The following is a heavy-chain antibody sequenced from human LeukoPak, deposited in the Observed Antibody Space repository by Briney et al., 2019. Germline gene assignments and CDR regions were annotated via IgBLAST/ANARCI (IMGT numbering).Heavy chain of an antibody. Sequence: SETLSLTCTVSGGSISSGSYYWSWIRQPAGKGLEWIGRIYTSGSTNYNPSLKSRVTISVDTSKNQFSLKLSSVTAADTAVYYCARLTSDYYDSSGYGYWGQGTLVTVSS. J-gene: IGHJ4*02. CDR3: ARLTSDYYDSSGYGY. CDR1: GGSISSGSYY. V-gene: IGHV4-61*02. D-gene: IGHD3-22*01. CDR2: IYTSGST.